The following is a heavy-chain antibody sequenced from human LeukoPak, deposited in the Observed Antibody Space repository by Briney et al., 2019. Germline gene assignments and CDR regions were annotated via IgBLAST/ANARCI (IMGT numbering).Heavy chain of an antibody. CDR3: ARGSAYSNYGASYYHYMDV. CDR2: MNPNSGNT. D-gene: IGHD4-11*01. CDR1: GYTFTNYD. V-gene: IGHV1-8*03. Sequence: ASVKVSCKASGYTFTNYDINWVRQATGQGLEWMGWMNPNSGNTGYAEKFQGRVTITRDTSITTAYMELTSLRSEDSAVYYCARGSAYSNYGASYYHYMDVWGKGTTVTVSS. J-gene: IGHJ6*03.